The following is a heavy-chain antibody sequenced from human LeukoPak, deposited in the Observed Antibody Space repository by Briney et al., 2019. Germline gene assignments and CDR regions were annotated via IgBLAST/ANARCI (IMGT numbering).Heavy chain of an antibody. J-gene: IGHJ3*02. CDR3: ARAFPDAFDI. V-gene: IGHV3-23*01. CDR1: GFTFSSYA. Sequence: GGSLRLSCAASGFTFSSYAMNWVRQAPGKGLEWVSAISGSGGSTYYADSVKGRFTISRDNAKNSLYLQMNSLRAEDTAVYYCARAFPDAFDIWGQGTMVTVSS. CDR2: ISGSGGST. D-gene: IGHD3-3*02.